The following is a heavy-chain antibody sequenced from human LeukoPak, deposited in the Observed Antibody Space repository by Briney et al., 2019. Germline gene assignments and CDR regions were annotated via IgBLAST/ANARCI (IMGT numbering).Heavy chain of an antibody. J-gene: IGHJ4*02. D-gene: IGHD3-22*01. Sequence: PSETLSLTCTVSGGSISSSSYYWGWIRQPPGKGLEWIGSIYYSGSTYYNPSLKSRVTISVDTSKNQVSLKLSSVTAADTAVYYCARFTYYDSSGYTYYFDYWSQGTLVTVSS. CDR1: GGSISSSSYY. V-gene: IGHV4-39*01. CDR2: IYYSGST. CDR3: ARFTYYDSSGYTYYFDY.